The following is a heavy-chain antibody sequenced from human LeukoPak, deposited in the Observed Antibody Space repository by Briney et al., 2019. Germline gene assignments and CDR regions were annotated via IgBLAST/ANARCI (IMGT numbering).Heavy chain of an antibody. J-gene: IGHJ4*02. CDR2: ISYDGSNK. V-gene: IGHV3-30*03. CDR1: GFTFSSYE. D-gene: IGHD6-19*01. CDR3: ARQDQRRSGWYSY. Sequence: PGGSLRLSCVGSGFTFSSYEMNWVRQAPGKGLEWVAVISYDGSNKYYADSVKGRFTISRDNSKNTLYLQMNSLRAEDTAVYYCARQDQRRSGWYSYWGQGTLVTVSS.